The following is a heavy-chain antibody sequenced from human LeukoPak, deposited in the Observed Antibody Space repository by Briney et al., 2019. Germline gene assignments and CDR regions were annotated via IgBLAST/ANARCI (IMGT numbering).Heavy chain of an antibody. CDR3: ARSQAVAGTPYYYYGMDV. J-gene: IGHJ6*02. Sequence: PGGSLRLSCAASGFTFSSYGMHWVRQAPGKGLEWVAVIRYDGSNKYYADSVKGRFTISRDNSKNTLYLQMNSLRAEDTAVYYCARSQAVAGTPYYYYGMDVWGQGTTVTVSS. D-gene: IGHD6-19*01. CDR2: IRYDGSNK. V-gene: IGHV3-33*01. CDR1: GFTFSSYG.